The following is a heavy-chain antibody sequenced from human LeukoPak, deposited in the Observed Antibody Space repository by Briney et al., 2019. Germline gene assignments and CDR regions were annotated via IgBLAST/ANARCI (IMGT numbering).Heavy chain of an antibody. CDR2: IYHSGST. Sequence: SETLSLTCAVSGGSISSSNWWSWVHQPPGKGLEWIGEIYHSGSTNYNPSLKSRVTISVDKSKNQFSPKLSSVTAADTAVYYCVRVVVVSATLKDWFDPWGQGILVTVSS. D-gene: IGHD2-15*01. J-gene: IGHJ5*02. CDR3: VRVVVVSATLKDWFDP. V-gene: IGHV4-4*02. CDR1: GGSISSSNW.